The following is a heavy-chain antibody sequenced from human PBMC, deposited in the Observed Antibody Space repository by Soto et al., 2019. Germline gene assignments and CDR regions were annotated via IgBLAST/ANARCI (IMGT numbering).Heavy chain of an antibody. J-gene: IGHJ6*02. Sequence: EVQLVESGGGLVQPGGSLRLSCAASGFTFSSYSMNWVRQAPGKGLECVSYISSSGRTIYYADSVKGRFTISRDNAKNSLYLQMNSLRDEDTAVYYCATESVDTAMEHRIGMDVWGQGTTVTVSS. CDR2: ISSSGRTI. CDR1: GFTFSSYS. D-gene: IGHD5-18*01. CDR3: ATESVDTAMEHRIGMDV. V-gene: IGHV3-48*02.